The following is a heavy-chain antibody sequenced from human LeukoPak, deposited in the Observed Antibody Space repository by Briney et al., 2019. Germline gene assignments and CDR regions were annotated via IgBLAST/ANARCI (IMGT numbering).Heavy chain of an antibody. Sequence: GSSVKVSCKASGGTFSSYTISWVRQAPGQGLEWMGRIIPILGIAIYARKLQDRVTTAADKSTSTAYMELSSLRSEDTAVYYCARQGTVSPLDYWGQGTLVTVSS. J-gene: IGHJ4*02. D-gene: IGHD4-17*01. CDR1: GGTFSSYT. V-gene: IGHV1-69*02. CDR2: IIPILGIA. CDR3: ARQGTVSPLDY.